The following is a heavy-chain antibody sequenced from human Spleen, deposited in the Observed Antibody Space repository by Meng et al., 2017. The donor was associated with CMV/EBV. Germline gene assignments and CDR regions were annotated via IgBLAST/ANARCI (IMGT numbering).Heavy chain of an antibody. J-gene: IGHJ4*02. D-gene: IGHD3-10*01. CDR1: GGSFSGYY. CDR3: ARERQGSGSYGEKTFDY. Sequence: YGGSFSGYYWSWIRQPPGKGLEWIGEINHSGSTNYNPSLKSRVTISVDTSKNQFSLKLSSMTAADTAVYYCARERQGSGSYGEKTFDYWGQGTLVTVSS. V-gene: IGHV4-34*01. CDR2: INHSGST.